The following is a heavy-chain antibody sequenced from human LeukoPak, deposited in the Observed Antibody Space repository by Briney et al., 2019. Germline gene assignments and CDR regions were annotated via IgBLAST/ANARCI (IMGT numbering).Heavy chain of an antibody. J-gene: IGHJ4*02. CDR1: GGSISSSSYY. V-gene: IGHV4-39*01. CDR3: ARGRYSYGHVYHY. CDR2: IYYSGST. D-gene: IGHD5-18*01. Sequence: SETLSLTCTVSGGSISSSSYYWGWIRQPPGKGLEWIGSIYYSGSTYYNPSLKSRVTISVDTSKNQFSLKLSSVTAADTAVYYCARGRYSYGHVYHYWGQGTLVTVSS.